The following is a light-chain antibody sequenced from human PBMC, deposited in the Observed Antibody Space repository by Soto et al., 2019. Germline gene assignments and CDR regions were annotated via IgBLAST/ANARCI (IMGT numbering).Light chain of an antibody. Sequence: QSVLTQSPSASASLGASVRLTCTRSSGHITNAIAWYRQQPEKGPRYLMNLKDVGSHVKGDGIPDRFSGSSSGADRYLTISRLQSDEEAGYYYCSYPIPSNPCVFGTGTKVTVL. J-gene: IGLJ1*01. V-gene: IGLV4-69*01. CDR3: CSYPIPSNPCV. CDR1: SGHITNA. CDR2: LKDVGSH.